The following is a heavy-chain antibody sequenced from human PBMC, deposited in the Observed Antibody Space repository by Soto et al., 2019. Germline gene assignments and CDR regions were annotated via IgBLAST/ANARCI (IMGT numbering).Heavy chain of an antibody. CDR1: GGSISGYY. Sequence: SETLSLTCTVSGGSISGYYWSWIRQPPGKGLEWIGYIYYSGSTNYNPSLKSRVTISVDTSKNQFSLKLSSVAAADTAVYYCARYGSGSPVWFDPWGQGTLVTVSS. CDR2: IYYSGST. J-gene: IGHJ5*02. D-gene: IGHD3-10*01. V-gene: IGHV4-59*01. CDR3: ARYGSGSPVWFDP.